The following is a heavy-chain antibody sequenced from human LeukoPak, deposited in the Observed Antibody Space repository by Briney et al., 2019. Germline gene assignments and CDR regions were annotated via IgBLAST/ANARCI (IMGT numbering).Heavy chain of an antibody. Sequence: GESLKISCKGSGYTFTSYDINWVRQATGQGLEWMGWMNPNSGNTGYAQKFQGRVTMTRNTSFSTAYMELSGLRSDDTAVYFCARDAVIRGSGSSNWFDPWGQGTLVTVSS. CDR2: MNPNSGNT. D-gene: IGHD3-10*01. CDR1: GYTFTSYD. J-gene: IGHJ5*02. V-gene: IGHV1-8*01. CDR3: ARDAVIRGSGSSNWFDP.